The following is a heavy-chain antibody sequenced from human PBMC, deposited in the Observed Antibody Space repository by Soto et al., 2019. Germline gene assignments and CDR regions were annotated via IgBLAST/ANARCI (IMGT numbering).Heavy chain of an antibody. J-gene: IGHJ4*02. CDR3: ARQSFYGSGSYYY. D-gene: IGHD3-10*01. CDR1: GGSISSSSYY. CDR2: IYYSGST. V-gene: IGHV4-39*01. Sequence: QLQLQESGPGLVKPSETLSLTCTVSGGSISSSSYYWGWIRQPPGKGLEWIGSIYYSGSTYYNPSLKSRVTISVDTSKNQCSLKLSSVTAADTAVYYCARQSFYGSGSYYYWGQGTLVTVSS.